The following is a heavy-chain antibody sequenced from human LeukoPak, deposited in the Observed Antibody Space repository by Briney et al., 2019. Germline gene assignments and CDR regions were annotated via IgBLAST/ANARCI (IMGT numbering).Heavy chain of an antibody. J-gene: IGHJ5*02. D-gene: IGHD3-3*01. Sequence: PGGSLRLSCAASGFTFSSYAMSWVRQAPGKGLEWVSAISGSGGSTYYADSVKGRFTISRDNSKNTLYLQTNSLRAEDTAVYYCAKSSNTIFGVAPFDPWGQGTLVTVSS. CDR3: AKSSNTIFGVAPFDP. CDR2: ISGSGGST. V-gene: IGHV3-23*01. CDR1: GFTFSSYA.